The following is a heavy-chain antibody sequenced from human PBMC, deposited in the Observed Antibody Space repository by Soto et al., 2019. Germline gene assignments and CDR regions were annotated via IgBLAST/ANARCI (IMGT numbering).Heavy chain of an antibody. CDR3: ARHDTAMDSHYYYGMDV. D-gene: IGHD5-18*01. V-gene: IGHV5-51*01. CDR2: IYPGDSDT. Sequence: GESLKISCKGSGYSFTSYWIGWVRQMPGKGLEWMGIIYPGDSDTRYSPSFQGQVTISADKSISTAYLQWSSLKASDTAMYYCARHDTAMDSHYYYGMDVWGQGTTVTVSS. CDR1: GYSFTSYW. J-gene: IGHJ6*02.